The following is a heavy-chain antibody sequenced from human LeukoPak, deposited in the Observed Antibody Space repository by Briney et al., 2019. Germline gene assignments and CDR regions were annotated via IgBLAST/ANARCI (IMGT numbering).Heavy chain of an antibody. CDR2: ISSTSSYI. Sequence: GGSLRLSCAASGFTFSSYTMNWVRQAPGKGLEWVSSISSTSSYIYYADSVKGRFTISRDNAKNSLYLQMDSLRAEDTAVYYCARDLGWGREPGRSFDYWGQGTLVTVSS. CDR1: GFTFSSYT. J-gene: IGHJ4*02. V-gene: IGHV3-21*01. D-gene: IGHD3-16*01. CDR3: ARDLGWGREPGRSFDY.